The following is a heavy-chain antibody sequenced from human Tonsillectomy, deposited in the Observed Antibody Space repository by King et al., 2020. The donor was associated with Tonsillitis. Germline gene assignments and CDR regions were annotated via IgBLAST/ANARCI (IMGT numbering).Heavy chain of an antibody. J-gene: IGHJ6*02. CDR2: IIPIFGTA. D-gene: IGHD3-10*01. V-gene: IGHV1-69*01. Sequence: QLVQSGAEVKKPGSSVKVSCKASGGTFSSYAISWVRQAPGQGLEWMGGIIPIFGTANYARKFQGRVTITADESTSTAYMELSSLRSEDTAVYYCARGWFGGMLLYYYGMDVWGQGTTVTVSS. CDR3: ARGWFGGMLLYYYGMDV. CDR1: GGTFSSYA.